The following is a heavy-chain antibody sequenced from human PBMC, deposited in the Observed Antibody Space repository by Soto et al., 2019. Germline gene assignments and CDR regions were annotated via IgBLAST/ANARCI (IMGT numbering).Heavy chain of an antibody. CDR2: IYPGDSDT. D-gene: IGHD1-26*01. Sequence: GEYLKISCKGSGYSFTSYWIGWVRQMPGKGLEWMGFIYPGDSDTRYSPSFQGQVTISADKSISTAYLQWSSLKASDTAMYYCARGGAYYYYGMDVWGQGTTVTVSS. V-gene: IGHV5-51*01. CDR1: GYSFTSYW. J-gene: IGHJ6*02. CDR3: ARGGAYYYYGMDV.